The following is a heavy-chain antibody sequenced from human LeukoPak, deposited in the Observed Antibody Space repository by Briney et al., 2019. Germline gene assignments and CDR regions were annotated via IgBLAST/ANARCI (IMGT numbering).Heavy chain of an antibody. CDR3: AGSYSSSCYGGCYFDY. V-gene: IGHV4-59*08. J-gene: IGHJ4*02. CDR2: IYYSGST. Sequence: SETLSLTCTVSGGSISSYYWSWIRQPPGKGLEWIGYIYYSGSTNYNPSLKSRVTISVDTSKNQFSLKLSSVTAADTAVYYCAGSYSSSCYGGCYFDYWGQGKLVIVSS. D-gene: IGHD6-13*01. CDR1: GGSISSYY.